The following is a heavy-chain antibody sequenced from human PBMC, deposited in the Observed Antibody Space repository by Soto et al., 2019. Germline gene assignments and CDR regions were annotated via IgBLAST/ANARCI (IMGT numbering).Heavy chain of an antibody. Sequence: PGGSLRLSCAASGFTFSSYWMSWVRQAPGKGLEWVANIKQDGSEKYYVDSVKGRFTISRDNAKNSLYLQMNSLRAEDTAVYYCARDLGQWRPWAYGMDVWGQGTTVTVSS. CDR3: ARDLGQWRPWAYGMDV. CDR2: IKQDGSEK. D-gene: IGHD6-19*01. J-gene: IGHJ6*02. CDR1: GFTFSSYW. V-gene: IGHV3-7*05.